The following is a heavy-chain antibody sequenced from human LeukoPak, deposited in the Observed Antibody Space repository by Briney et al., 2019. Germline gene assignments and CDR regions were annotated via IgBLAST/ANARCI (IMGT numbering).Heavy chain of an antibody. D-gene: IGHD3-3*01. CDR1: GYTFTGYY. V-gene: IGHV1-2*02. Sequence: ASVKVSCKASGYTFTGYYMHWVRQAPGQGLEWVGWINPNSGGTNYAQKFQGRVTMTRDTSISTAYMELSRLRSDDTAVYYCARDYEWVLESDFWSGYGGHYYYYMDVWGKGTTVTVSS. CDR2: INPNSGGT. CDR3: ARDYEWVLESDFWSGYGGHYYYYMDV. J-gene: IGHJ6*03.